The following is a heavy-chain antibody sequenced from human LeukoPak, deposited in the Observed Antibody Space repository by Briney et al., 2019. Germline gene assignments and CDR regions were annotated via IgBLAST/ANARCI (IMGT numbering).Heavy chain of an antibody. V-gene: IGHV3-33*01. CDR1: GFTFSSYG. CDR3: ARDLLYSGSYSWYFDL. Sequence: GGSLRLSCAASGFTFSSYGMHWVRQAPGKGLEWVAVIWYDGSNKYYADSVKGRFTISRDNSKNTLYLQMNSLRAEDTAVYYCARDLLYSGSYSWYFDLWGRGTPVTVSS. D-gene: IGHD1-26*01. CDR2: IWYDGSNK. J-gene: IGHJ2*01.